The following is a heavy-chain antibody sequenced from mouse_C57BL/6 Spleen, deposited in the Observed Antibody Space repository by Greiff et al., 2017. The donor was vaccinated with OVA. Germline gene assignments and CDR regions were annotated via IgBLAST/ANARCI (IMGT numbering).Heavy chain of an antibody. CDR2: ISYDGSN. D-gene: IGHD2-3*01. Sequence: VQLKESGPGLVKPSQSLSLTCSVTGYSITSGYYWNWIRQFPGNKLEWMGYISYDGSNNYNPSLKNRISITRDTSKNQFFLKLNSVTTEDTATYYCARVYDSFYAMDYWGQGTSVTVSS. CDR1: GYSITSGYY. V-gene: IGHV3-6*01. CDR3: ARVYDSFYAMDY. J-gene: IGHJ4*01.